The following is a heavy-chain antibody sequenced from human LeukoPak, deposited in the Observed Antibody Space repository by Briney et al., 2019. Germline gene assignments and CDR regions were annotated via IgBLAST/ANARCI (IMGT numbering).Heavy chain of an antibody. CDR3: ARDPLSGGSYFDY. J-gene: IGHJ4*02. CDR1: GFTLSTYA. D-gene: IGHD2-15*01. Sequence: GGSLRLSCAASGFTLSTYAMHWVRQAPGKGLEWVTVISYDGSNEYYADSVKGRFTISRDNSKDTVFLQMNSLRAEDTAVYYCARDPLSGGSYFDYWGQGTLVTVSS. V-gene: IGHV3-30-3*01. CDR2: ISYDGSNE.